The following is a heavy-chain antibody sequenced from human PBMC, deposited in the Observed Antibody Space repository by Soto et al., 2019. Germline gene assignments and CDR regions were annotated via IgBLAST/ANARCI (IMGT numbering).Heavy chain of an antibody. Sequence: QLQLQESGPRLVKSSETLSLTCTVSGGSISTSHHWGWIRQPPGKGLEWIGSVFYNGSPYYSPSFKSRITISVDTSENQFSLRVRSVTATDTAVYFCARHYNTGAFFDYWGQGNLVTVSS. CDR1: GGSISTSHH. CDR2: VFYNGSP. V-gene: IGHV4-39*01. J-gene: IGHJ4*02. CDR3: ARHYNTGAFFDY. D-gene: IGHD1-20*01.